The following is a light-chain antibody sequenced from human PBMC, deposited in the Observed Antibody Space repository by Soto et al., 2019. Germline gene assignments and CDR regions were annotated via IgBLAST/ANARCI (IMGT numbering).Light chain of an antibody. V-gene: IGKV1-5*01. J-gene: IGKJ4*01. CDR2: DAS. CDR3: HEYSGYEFT. Sequence: DVQITQSPSTLSASVGDRVTITCRASQSISTWLAWYQQKPGRAPKLLMFDASNLHSGVPSRFSGSGSGTEFTLTINSLQSDDLATYYCHEYSGYEFTFGGGTKVDIK. CDR1: QSISTW.